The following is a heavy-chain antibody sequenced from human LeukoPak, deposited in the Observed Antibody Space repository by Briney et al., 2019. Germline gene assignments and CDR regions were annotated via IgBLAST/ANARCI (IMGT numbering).Heavy chain of an antibody. J-gene: IGHJ4*02. Sequence: SETLSLTCTVSGGSISSYYWSWIRLPAGKGLEWIGRIYTSGHTNYNPSLKSRLTMSVDTSKNQFSLRLRSVTAAEAAVYYCARFDTFLSGVDFWRQGALVTVSS. CDR2: IYTSGHT. CDR3: ARFDTFLSGVDF. D-gene: IGHD3-9*01. CDR1: GGSISSYY. V-gene: IGHV4-4*07.